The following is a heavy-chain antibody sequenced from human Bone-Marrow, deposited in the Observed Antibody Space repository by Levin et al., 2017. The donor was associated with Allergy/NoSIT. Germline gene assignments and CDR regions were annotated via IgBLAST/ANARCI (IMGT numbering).Heavy chain of an antibody. CDR3: ARLALFTATHVGWFDS. J-gene: IGHJ5*01. Sequence: ASVKVSCKISGYTFRNYWIGWVRQMPGKGLEWMGIIYPGDSDTRYSPSFEGQVTISADMSVGTAYLLWNSLKASDTATYYCARLALFTATHVGWFDSWGQGTLVTVSS. CDR1: GYTFRNYW. V-gene: IGHV5-51*01. D-gene: IGHD1-26*01. CDR2: IYPGDSDT.